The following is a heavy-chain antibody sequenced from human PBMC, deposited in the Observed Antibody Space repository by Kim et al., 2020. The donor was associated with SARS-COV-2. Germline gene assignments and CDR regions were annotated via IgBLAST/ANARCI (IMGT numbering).Heavy chain of an antibody. CDR2: ISAGGITT. J-gene: IGHJ4*02. Sequence: GGSLRLSCAASGFTFSNYAMSWVRQAPGRGLEWVSTISAGGITTYYADSVKGRFTISRENSKNTLSLQVNSLRAEDTAVYYCAKGTTSTTYSATDYWGQGTLVTVSS. V-gene: IGHV3-23*01. D-gene: IGHD2-2*01. CDR1: GFTFSNYA. CDR3: AKGTTSTTYSATDY.